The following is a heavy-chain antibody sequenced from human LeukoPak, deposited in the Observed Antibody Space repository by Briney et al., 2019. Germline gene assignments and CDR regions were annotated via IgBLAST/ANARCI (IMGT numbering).Heavy chain of an antibody. V-gene: IGHV4-59*08. Sequence: SETLSLTCTVSGGSISSYYWSWIRQPPGMGLEWIGYIYYSGSTNYNPSLKSRVTIPVDTSKNQFSLKLSSVTAADTAVYYCARPVDYYGSGSWWFDPWGQGTLVTVSS. J-gene: IGHJ5*02. CDR1: GGSISSYY. CDR2: IYYSGST. CDR3: ARPVDYYGSGSWWFDP. D-gene: IGHD3-10*01.